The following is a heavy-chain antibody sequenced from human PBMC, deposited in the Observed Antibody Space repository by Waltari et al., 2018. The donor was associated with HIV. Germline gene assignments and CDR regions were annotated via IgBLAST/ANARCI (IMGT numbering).Heavy chain of an antibody. Sequence: QVQLQESGPGLVKPSETLSLTCTVSGGSISSYYWSWIRQPPGKGLEWIGYIYYSGSTNHNPPLKSRVTISVDTSKNQFSLKLSSVTAADTAVYYCARDLRGPRFVRGNYYYYGMDVWGQGTTVTVSS. CDR2: IYYSGST. CDR3: ARDLRGPRFVRGNYYYYGMDV. CDR1: GGSISSYY. V-gene: IGHV4-59*01. J-gene: IGHJ6*02. D-gene: IGHD3-10*01.